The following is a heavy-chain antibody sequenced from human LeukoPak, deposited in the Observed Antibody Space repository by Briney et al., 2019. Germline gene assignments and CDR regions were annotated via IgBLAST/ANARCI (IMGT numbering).Heavy chain of an antibody. J-gene: IGHJ4*02. CDR3: ARGIYSGYDRSFDC. D-gene: IGHD5-12*01. CDR2: IYYSGST. V-gene: IGHV4-59*01. CDR1: GASISGYY. Sequence: SETLSLTCTVSGASISGYYWSWIRQPPGKGLEWIGYIYYSGSTNYNPSLKSRVTVSVDTSKNQFSLKLSSVTAADTAVYYCARGIYSGYDRSFDCWGPGTLVTVSS.